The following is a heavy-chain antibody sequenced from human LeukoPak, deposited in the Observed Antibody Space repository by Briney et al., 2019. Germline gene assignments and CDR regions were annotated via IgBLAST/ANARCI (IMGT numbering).Heavy chain of an antibody. CDR1: GGTFSSYA. V-gene: IGHV1-69*05. CDR3: ARGQAVAGAYYYYYMDV. CDR2: IIPIFGTA. J-gene: IGHJ6*03. D-gene: IGHD6-19*01. Sequence: SVKVSCKASGGTFSSYAISWVRRAPGQGLEWMGRIIPIFGTANYAQKFQGRVTITTDESTSTAYMELSSLRSEDTAVYYCARGQAVAGAYYYYYMDVWGKGTTVTVSS.